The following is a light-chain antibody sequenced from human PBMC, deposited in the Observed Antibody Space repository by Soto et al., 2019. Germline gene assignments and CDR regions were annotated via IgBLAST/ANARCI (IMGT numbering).Light chain of an antibody. CDR3: QQYNNWPLT. J-gene: IGKJ4*01. Sequence: EIVMTQSPVTLSVSPGERATLSCRASQSVSSNLAWYQQKPGQAPRLLVYGAATRATGIPARFSGSGSGTEFTLTISSLQSEDFAVSSCQQYNNWPLTFGGGTKVEIK. CDR2: GAA. V-gene: IGKV3-15*01. CDR1: QSVSSN.